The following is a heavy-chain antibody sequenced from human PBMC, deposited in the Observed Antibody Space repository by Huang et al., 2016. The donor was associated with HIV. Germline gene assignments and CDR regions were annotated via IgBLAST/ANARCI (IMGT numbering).Heavy chain of an antibody. V-gene: IGHV1-2*02. D-gene: IGHD6-6*01. CDR1: GYTFTDSN. Sequence: QVQLVQSGAEVKNPGASVRVSCKASGYTFTDSNIHWVRQAPGHGLVWRGWINPKRGGTIYAQRFQGRGTMTRDTTISTVHMDLRRIQSDDTAVYFCARDWSFGSSTSPADWGQGTLVTVSS. J-gene: IGHJ4*02. CDR3: ARDWSFGSSTSPAD. CDR2: INPKRGGT.